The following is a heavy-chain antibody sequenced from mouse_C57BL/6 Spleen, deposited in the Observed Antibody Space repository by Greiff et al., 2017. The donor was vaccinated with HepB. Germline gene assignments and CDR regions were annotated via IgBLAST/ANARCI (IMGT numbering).Heavy chain of an antibody. CDR2: IDPSDSYT. J-gene: IGHJ1*03. D-gene: IGHD1-1*01. V-gene: IGHV1-50*01. CDR1: GYTFTSYW. Sequence: QVQLQQPGAELVKPGASVKLSCKASGYTFTSYWMQWVKQRPGQGLEWIGEIDPSDSYTNYNQKFKGKATLTVDTSSSTAYMQLSSLTSEDSAVYYCARRESSWYFDVWGTGTTVTVSS. CDR3: ARRESSWYFDV.